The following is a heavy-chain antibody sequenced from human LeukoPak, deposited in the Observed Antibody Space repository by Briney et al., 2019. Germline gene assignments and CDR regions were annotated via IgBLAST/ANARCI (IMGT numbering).Heavy chain of an antibody. J-gene: IGHJ4*02. V-gene: IGHV3-21*01. CDR2: ISSSSSYI. Sequence: GGSLRLSCAASGFTFSSYSMNWVRQAPGKGLEWVSSISSSSSYIYYADSVKGRFIISRDNAKNSLYLQMNSLRAEDTAVYYCARGDGGSPFDYWGQGTLVTVSS. D-gene: IGHD2-15*01. CDR1: GFTFSSYS. CDR3: ARGDGGSPFDY.